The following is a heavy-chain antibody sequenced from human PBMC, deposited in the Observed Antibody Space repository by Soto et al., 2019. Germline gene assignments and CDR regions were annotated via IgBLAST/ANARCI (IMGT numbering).Heavy chain of an antibody. V-gene: IGHV4-39*01. CDR3: ARHTPAIPIPDH. CDR1: GGSISSSSYY. J-gene: IGHJ4*02. Sequence: SETLSLTCTVSGGSISSSSYYWGWIRQPPGKGLEWIGSIYYSGSTYYNPSLKSRVTISVDTSKNQFSLKLSTVTAADPAVYNWARHTPAIPIPDHWAREPLVTVS. D-gene: IGHD2-21*01. CDR2: IYYSGST.